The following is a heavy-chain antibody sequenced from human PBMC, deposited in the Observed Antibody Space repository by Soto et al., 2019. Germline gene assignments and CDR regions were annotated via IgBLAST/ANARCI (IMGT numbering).Heavy chain of an antibody. CDR2: FFYTGST. D-gene: IGHD5-12*01. Sequence: QVQLQVSGPGLVNPSATLSLSCTVSTGSTNSFYWSWIRQPPGKGLQWLGYFFYTGSTNHNPSLKSRVTISLDMSSYQCSLRLSYVTAEDTAMYYCERFRDGYNLNPIDQWGQGLLVTVSS. V-gene: IGHV4-59*01. CDR3: ERFRDGYNLNPIDQ. J-gene: IGHJ4*02. CDR1: TGSTNSFY.